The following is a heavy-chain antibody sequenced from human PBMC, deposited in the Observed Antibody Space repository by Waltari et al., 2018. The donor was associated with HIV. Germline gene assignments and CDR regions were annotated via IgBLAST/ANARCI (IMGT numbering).Heavy chain of an antibody. V-gene: IGHV1-69*01. CDR1: GGTFSSYA. CDR2: IIPILGTA. D-gene: IGHD3-10*01. CDR3: ARSGHGALYYYYGMDV. J-gene: IGHJ6*02. Sequence: QVQLVQSGAEVKKPGSSVKVSCKASGGTFSSYAISWVRQAPGQGLEWMGGIIPILGTANYAQKFQCRVTITANESTSTAYMELSSLRSEDTAVYYCARSGHGALYYYYGMDVWGQGTTVTVSS.